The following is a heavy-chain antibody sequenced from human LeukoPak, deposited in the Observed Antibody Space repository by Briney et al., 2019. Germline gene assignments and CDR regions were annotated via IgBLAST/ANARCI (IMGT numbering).Heavy chain of an antibody. CDR1: GFSFRDYW. Sequence: GGSLRLSCVASGFSFRDYWIHWVRQVPGEGLVWIARINIEGTIISYADSVKGRFTISKDDAKNTLYLQMNSLRAEDTAVYYCARGWWTSHYMDVWGKGTTVTVSS. V-gene: IGHV3-74*01. CDR3: ARGWWTSHYMDV. CDR2: INIEGTII. J-gene: IGHJ6*03. D-gene: IGHD2-15*01.